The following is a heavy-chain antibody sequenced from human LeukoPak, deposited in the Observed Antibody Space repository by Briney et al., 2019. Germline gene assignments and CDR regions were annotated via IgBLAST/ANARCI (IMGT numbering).Heavy chain of an antibody. Sequence: GGSLRLSCAASGFTFSGYSMNWVRQAPGKGLEWVSSITSSSSYIYYSDSVKGRFTISRDNAKNSMYLQMNSLRAEDTAVYYCARCGGGNPRWFDPWGQGTLVTVTS. V-gene: IGHV3-21*01. CDR2: ITSSSSYI. D-gene: IGHD4-23*01. CDR3: ARCGGGNPRWFDP. J-gene: IGHJ5*02. CDR1: GFTFSGYS.